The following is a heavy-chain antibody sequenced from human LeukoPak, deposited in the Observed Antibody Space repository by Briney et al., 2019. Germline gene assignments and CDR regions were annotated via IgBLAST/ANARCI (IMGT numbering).Heavy chain of an antibody. D-gene: IGHD1-1*01. CDR2: IYHSGST. CDR1: GYSISSGYY. V-gene: IGHV4-38-2*02. CDR3: ASLLRGAGTTLIDY. Sequence: SETLSLTCTVSGYSISSGYYWGWIRQPPGKGLEWIGSIYHSGSTYYNPSLKSRVTISVDTSKNQFSLKLSSVTAADTAVYYCASLLRGAGTTLIDYWGQGALVTVSS. J-gene: IGHJ4*02.